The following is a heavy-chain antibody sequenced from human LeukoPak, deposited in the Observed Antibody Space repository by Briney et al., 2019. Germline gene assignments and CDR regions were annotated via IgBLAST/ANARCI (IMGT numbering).Heavy chain of an antibody. Sequence: PSETLSLTCTVSGGSISSYYWSWIRQPPGKGLEWIGYIYYSGSTNYNPSLKSRVTISVDTSKNQFSLKLSSVTAADTAVYYCARIAYCGGDCYSFDYWGQGTQVTVSS. CDR2: IYYSGST. V-gene: IGHV4-59*08. J-gene: IGHJ4*02. D-gene: IGHD2-21*02. CDR3: ARIAYCGGDCYSFDY. CDR1: GGSISSYY.